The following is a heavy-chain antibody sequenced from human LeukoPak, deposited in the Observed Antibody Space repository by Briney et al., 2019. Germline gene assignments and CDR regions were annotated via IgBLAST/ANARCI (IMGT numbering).Heavy chain of an antibody. CDR1: GFTFSNSW. V-gene: IGHV3-74*01. CDR2: INSDGSTT. J-gene: IGHJ4*02. Sequence: PGGSLRLSCAASGFTFSNSWMHWVRQAPGKGLLWVSHINSDGSTTNYADSVKGRFTISRDNAKNTLYLQMNSLSAEDTAVYYCAKDYCSSTSCYTVYWGQGTLVTVSS. D-gene: IGHD2-2*02. CDR3: AKDYCSSTSCYTVY.